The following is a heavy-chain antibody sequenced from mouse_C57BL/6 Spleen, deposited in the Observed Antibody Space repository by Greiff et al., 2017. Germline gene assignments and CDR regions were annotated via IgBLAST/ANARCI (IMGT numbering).Heavy chain of an antibody. CDR1: GYAFSSSW. CDR2: IYPGDGDT. Sequence: VQLQQSGPELVKPGASVKISCKASGYAFSSSWMNWVKQRPGKGLEWIGRIYPGDGDTNYNGKFKGKATLTADKSSSTAYMQLSSLTSEDSAVYFCARRDFTTVEDWYFDVWGTGTTVTVSS. J-gene: IGHJ1*03. D-gene: IGHD1-1*01. V-gene: IGHV1-82*01. CDR3: ARRDFTTVEDWYFDV.